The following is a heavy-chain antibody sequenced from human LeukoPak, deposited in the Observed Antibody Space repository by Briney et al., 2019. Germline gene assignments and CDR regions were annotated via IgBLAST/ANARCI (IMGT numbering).Heavy chain of an antibody. CDR3: AKAAPNDYVDNEYYQR. D-gene: IGHD3-10*02. V-gene: IGHV3-30*02. Sequence: GGSLRLSCAASGFTFSSYGMHWVRQAPGKGLEWVAFIRYDGSNKYYADSVKGRFTISRDNSKNTLYLQMNSLRAEDTAVYYCAKAAPNDYVDNEYYQRWGQGTLVTASS. CDR1: GFTFSSYG. J-gene: IGHJ1*01. CDR2: IRYDGSNK.